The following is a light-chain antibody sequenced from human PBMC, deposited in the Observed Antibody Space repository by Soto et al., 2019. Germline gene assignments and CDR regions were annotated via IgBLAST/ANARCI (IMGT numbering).Light chain of an antibody. CDR3: QQYGSSSLT. CDR2: GAS. V-gene: IGKV3-20*01. J-gene: IGKJ4*01. Sequence: EIVLTHSPGTLSLSPGERATLSCRASQSVSSSYLAWYQQKPGQAPRHLLYGASSRATGIPDRFSGSGSGTDFNLTNSRLEPDDFAGYYCQQYGSSSLTFGGGTKVEIK. CDR1: QSVSSSY.